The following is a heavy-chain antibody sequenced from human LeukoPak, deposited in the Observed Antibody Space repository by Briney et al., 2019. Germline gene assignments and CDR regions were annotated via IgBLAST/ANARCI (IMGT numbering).Heavy chain of an antibody. V-gene: IGHV3-21*01. Sequence: GGSLRLSCATSGFTFCSYSMNWCRQAPGKGLEWVSSISSSSEYIYYADSLKGRFTISRDNANNSLYLQVNSLGAKDTAVYYCARALVDFDWLGGDWGQGTLVTVSS. CDR1: GFTFCSYS. J-gene: IGHJ4*02. D-gene: IGHD3-9*01. CDR2: ISSSSEYI. CDR3: ARALVDFDWLGGD.